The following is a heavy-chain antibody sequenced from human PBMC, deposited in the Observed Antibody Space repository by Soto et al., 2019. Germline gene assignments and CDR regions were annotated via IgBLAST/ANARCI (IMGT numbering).Heavy chain of an antibody. Sequence: QPGGSLRLSCAASGFTFISYGMHWVRQAPGKGLEWVAVIWFDGSNKYYADSVKGRFTISRDNSKNTLYLQMNSLRAEDTAVYYCATGDTAMDVYYYYGMDVWGQGTTVTVSS. CDR1: GFTFISYG. J-gene: IGHJ6*02. D-gene: IGHD5-18*01. CDR3: ATGDTAMDVYYYYGMDV. CDR2: IWFDGSNK. V-gene: IGHV3-33*01.